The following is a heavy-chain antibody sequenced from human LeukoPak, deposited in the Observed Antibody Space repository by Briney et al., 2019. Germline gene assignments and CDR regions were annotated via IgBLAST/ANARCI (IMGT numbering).Heavy chain of an antibody. D-gene: IGHD4-17*01. J-gene: IGHJ5*02. CDR3: TRDTGTTGQVKFDP. CDR1: GNSFGDYY. Sequence: PSETLSLTCTVSGNSFGDYYWSWIRQPAGKGLEWIGRIYTSGSTTYNPSLKSRVTMSVDTSKSQFSLNLMSVTAADTAVYYCTRDTGTTGQVKFDPWGQGPLVPVSS. V-gene: IGHV4-4*07. CDR2: IYTSGST.